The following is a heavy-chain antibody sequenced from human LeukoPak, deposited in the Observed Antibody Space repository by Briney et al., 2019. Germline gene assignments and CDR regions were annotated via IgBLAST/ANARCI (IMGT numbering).Heavy chain of an antibody. V-gene: IGHV4-39*01. CDR3: ARSPAAKPGIAAAVSPQ. CDR2: IYYSGST. CDR1: GGSISSSSYY. J-gene: IGHJ4*02. Sequence: PSETLSLTCTVSGGSISSSSYYWGWIRQPPGKGLEWIGSIYYSGSTYYNPSLKSRVTISVDTSKNQFSLKLGSVTAADTAVYYCARSPAAKPGIAAAVSPQWGQGTLVTVSS. D-gene: IGHD6-13*01.